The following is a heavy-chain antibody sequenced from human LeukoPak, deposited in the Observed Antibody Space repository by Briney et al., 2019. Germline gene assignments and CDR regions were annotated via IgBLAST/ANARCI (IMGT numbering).Heavy chain of an antibody. Sequence: ASVKVSCKASGYTFTGYYMHWVRQAPGQGLEWMGWINPNSGGTNYAQKFQGRVTMTRDTSISTAYMELSRLRSDDTAVYYCASHTYCGGDCYSDLFYFDYWGQGTLVTVSS. CDR3: ASHTYCGGDCYSDLFYFDY. D-gene: IGHD2-21*02. V-gene: IGHV1-2*02. CDR1: GYTFTGYY. CDR2: INPNSGGT. J-gene: IGHJ4*02.